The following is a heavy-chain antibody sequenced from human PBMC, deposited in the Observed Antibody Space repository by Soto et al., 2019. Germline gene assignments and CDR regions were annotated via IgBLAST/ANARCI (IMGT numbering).Heavy chain of an antibody. V-gene: IGHV3-74*01. J-gene: IGHJ3*01. CDR2: IDNHGDGP. CDR1: GFTFTNYW. Sequence: EVQVVESWGGLVQPGGSLRLSCAASGFTFTNYWMHWVRQVPGEGLVWVSRIDNHGDGPSYADFVKGRFTISRDNAKNNLYLQMTSLRVEATDIYYCGTVFAKWGQGTMVTVSS. CDR3: GTVFAK. D-gene: IGHD3-3*01.